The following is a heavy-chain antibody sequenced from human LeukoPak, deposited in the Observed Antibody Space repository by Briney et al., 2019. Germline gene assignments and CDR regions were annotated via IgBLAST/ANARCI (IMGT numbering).Heavy chain of an antibody. V-gene: IGHV4-34*01. CDR3: ARASSFDETTRYNPSWFGP. CDR1: GGSLSGFY. Sequence: SETLSLTCAVHGGSLSGFYWSWIRKPPGKGLEWIGEINHSGSTNYNPSLKSRVTISVDTSKNQISLELTSVTAADTAVYYCARASSFDETTRYNPSWFGPWGQGTLVTVSS. D-gene: IGHD2-2*02. CDR2: INHSGST. J-gene: IGHJ5*02.